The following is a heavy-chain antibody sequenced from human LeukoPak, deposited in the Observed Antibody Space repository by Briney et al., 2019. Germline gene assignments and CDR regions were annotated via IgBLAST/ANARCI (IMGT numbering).Heavy chain of an antibody. CDR3: ARDLTDYDSSGYLDF. D-gene: IGHD3-22*01. CDR2: IWFDGSNK. V-gene: IGHV3-33*01. CDR1: GFTFSSYG. Sequence: PGRSLRLSCAASGFTFSSYGMHWGRQAPGKGLEWVAVIWFDGSNKNYADYVKGRFTISRDKSKNTLYLQMNSLRAEDTAVYYCARDLTDYDSSGYLDFWGRGTLVTVSS. J-gene: IGHJ4*02.